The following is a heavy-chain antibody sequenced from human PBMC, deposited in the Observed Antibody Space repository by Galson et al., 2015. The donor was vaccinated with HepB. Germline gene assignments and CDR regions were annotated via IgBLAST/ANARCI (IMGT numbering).Heavy chain of an antibody. V-gene: IGHV3-30*18. D-gene: IGHD6-19*01. J-gene: IGHJ6*03. Sequence: SLRLSCAASGFIFSAYDIHWVRQAPGKGLEWVAAISYDGNNEWYGDSVKGRCTISRDNSRNTLYLQMNSLSAEDTAMYYCAKEFSGYSSSTYYMDVWGKGTTVTVFS. CDR1: GFIFSAYD. CDR2: ISYDGNNE. CDR3: AKEFSGYSSSTYYMDV.